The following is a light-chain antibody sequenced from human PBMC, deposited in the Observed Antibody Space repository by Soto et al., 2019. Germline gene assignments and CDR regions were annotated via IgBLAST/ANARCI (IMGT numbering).Light chain of an antibody. V-gene: IGLV2-8*01. CDR2: DVN. CDR1: SSDIGAYNY. J-gene: IGLJ2*01. Sequence: QSALAQPPSASGSPGQSVTISCTGTSSDIGAYNYVSWYQQYPGKAPKLIIYDVNQQPSGVPDRFSGSKSGNTASLTVSGLQAEDEAVYYCNSFAGGAHVVFGGGTKLTVL. CDR3: NSFAGGAHVV.